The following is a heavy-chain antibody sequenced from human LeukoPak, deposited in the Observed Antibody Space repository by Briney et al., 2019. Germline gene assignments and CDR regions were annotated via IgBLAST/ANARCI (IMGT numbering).Heavy chain of an antibody. Sequence: ASVKVSCKASGYTFTSYGISWVRQAPGQGLEWMGWISAYNGNTKYAQKLQGRVTMTRDTSISTAYMELTSLRSDGTAVYYCARGDLVRGYYYMDVWGKGTTVTVSS. CDR2: ISAYNGNT. J-gene: IGHJ6*03. D-gene: IGHD6-6*01. CDR3: ARGDLVRGYYYMDV. V-gene: IGHV1-18*01. CDR1: GYTFTSYG.